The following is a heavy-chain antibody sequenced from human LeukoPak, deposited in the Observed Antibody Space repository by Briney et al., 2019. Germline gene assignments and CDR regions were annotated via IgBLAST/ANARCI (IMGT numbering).Heavy chain of an antibody. CDR1: GGTFSSYA. Sequence: ASVKVSCKPSGGTFSSYAISWVRQAPGQGLAWMGGIIPIFGTANYAQKFQGRVTITTDESTSTAYMELSSLRSEDTAVCYCARGGDTAMALLSYFDYWGQGTLVTVSS. CDR2: IIPIFGTA. CDR3: ARGGDTAMALLSYFDY. V-gene: IGHV1-69*05. J-gene: IGHJ4*02. D-gene: IGHD5-18*01.